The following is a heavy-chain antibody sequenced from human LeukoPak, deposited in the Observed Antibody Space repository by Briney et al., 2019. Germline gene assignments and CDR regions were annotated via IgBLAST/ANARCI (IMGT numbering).Heavy chain of an antibody. V-gene: IGHV4-59*12. Sequence: PSETLSLTCSVTGDAISTYYWSWIRQPPGKGLEWIGKIYFSGSTNYNPSLKSRVTMSVDTSKNQFSLKLSSVTAADTAVYYCSRERYVYCGGDCYYFDYWGQGTLITVSS. CDR2: IYFSGST. CDR3: SRERYVYCGGDCYYFDY. CDR1: GDAISTYY. D-gene: IGHD2-21*02. J-gene: IGHJ4*02.